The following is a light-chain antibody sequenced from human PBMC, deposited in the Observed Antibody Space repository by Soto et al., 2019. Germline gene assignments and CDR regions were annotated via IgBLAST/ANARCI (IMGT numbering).Light chain of an antibody. J-gene: IGLJ2*01. CDR3: SSYTSSTTLV. V-gene: IGLV2-14*01. CDR2: EVY. CDR1: SSDVGDNKF. Sequence: QSALTQPASVSGSPGQSITISCTGTSSDVGDNKFVSWYQHHPGKAPKLMIYEVYHRPSGVSNRFSGSKSGNPDSLTISGLQAEDEADYYCSSYTSSTTLVFGGGTKLTVL.